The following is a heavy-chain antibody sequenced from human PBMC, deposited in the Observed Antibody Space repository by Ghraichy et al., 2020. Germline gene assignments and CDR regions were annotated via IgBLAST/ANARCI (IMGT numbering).Heavy chain of an antibody. J-gene: IGHJ6*02. CDR3: ARQYYYDSSGYRFLYYYYGMDV. CDR2: IYHSGST. D-gene: IGHD3-22*01. V-gene: IGHV4-4*02. Sequence: SETLSLTCAVSGGSISSSNRWSGVRQPPGKGLEWIGEIYHSGSTNYNPSLKSRVTISVDKSKNQFSLKLSSVTAADTAVYYCARQYYYDSSGYRFLYYYYGMDVWGQGTTVTVSS. CDR1: GGSISSSNR.